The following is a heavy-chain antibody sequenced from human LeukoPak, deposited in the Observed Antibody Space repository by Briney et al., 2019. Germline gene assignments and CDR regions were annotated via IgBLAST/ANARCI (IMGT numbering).Heavy chain of an antibody. CDR2: ISSSGSTI. V-gene: IGHV3-11*04. J-gene: IGHJ4*02. CDR3: ASPPTAYCSTISCFARNEDY. D-gene: IGHD2-2*01. CDR1: GFTFSNYY. Sequence: GGSLRPSCAASGFTFSNYYMNWIRQAPGKGLEWVSYISSSGSTIYYADSVKGRFTISRDNPKNSLYLQMNSLRAEDTAVYYCASPPTAYCSTISCFARNEDYWGQGTLVTVSS.